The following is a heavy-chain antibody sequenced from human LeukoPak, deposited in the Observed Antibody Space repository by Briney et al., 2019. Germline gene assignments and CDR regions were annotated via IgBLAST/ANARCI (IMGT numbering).Heavy chain of an antibody. CDR3: ARDVAYFYDSSGYYWEDY. J-gene: IGHJ4*02. D-gene: IGHD3-22*01. V-gene: IGHV3-53*01. Sequence: GGSLRLSCAASGFSVSNNYMSWVRQAPGKGLEWVSIIYSGGNTYYADSVKGRFTISRDNSNNTLYLQMNSLRAEDTAVYYCARDVAYFYDSSGYYWEDYWGQGTLVTVSS. CDR2: IYSGGNT. CDR1: GFSVSNNY.